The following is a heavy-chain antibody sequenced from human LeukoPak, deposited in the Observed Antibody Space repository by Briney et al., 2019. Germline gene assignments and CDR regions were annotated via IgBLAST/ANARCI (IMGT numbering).Heavy chain of an antibody. D-gene: IGHD2-21*02. CDR2: IYSGGST. V-gene: IGHV3-66*01. J-gene: IGHJ4*02. CDR1: GFTVSSNY. Sequence: GGSLRLSCAASGFTVSSNYMSWVRQAPGKGLEWVSVIYSGGSTYYADSVKGRFTISRDNSKNTLYLQMNSLRAEDTAVYYCARDRSGDTFDSWGQGTLVTVSS. CDR3: ARDRSGDTFDS.